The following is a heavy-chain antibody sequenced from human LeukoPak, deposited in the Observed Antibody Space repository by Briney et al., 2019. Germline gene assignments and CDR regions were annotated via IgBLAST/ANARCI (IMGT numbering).Heavy chain of an antibody. V-gene: IGHV4-34*01. CDR3: ARGDYSTSDRPYSGSYVWWFFDY. CDR1: GGSFSGYY. CDR2: INHSGST. J-gene: IGHJ4*02. Sequence: SETLSLTCAVYGGSFSGYYWSWIRQPPGKGLEWIGEINHSGSTNYNPSLKSRVTISVDTSKNQFSLKLSSVTAADTAVYYCARGDYSTSDRPYSGSYVWWFFDYWGQGTLVTVSS. D-gene: IGHD1-26*01.